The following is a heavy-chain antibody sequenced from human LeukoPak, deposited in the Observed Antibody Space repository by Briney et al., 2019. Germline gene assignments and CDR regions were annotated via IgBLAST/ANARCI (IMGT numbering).Heavy chain of an antibody. CDR3: ARSDGVTGIKTYSYYYMDV. Sequence: GGSLRLSCAASGFTFSSYWMSWVRQAPGKGLEWAANIRQDGSEKYYADSVKSRFTISRDNDKNSLYLQMNSLRAEDTAVFYCARSDGVTGIKTYSYYYMDVWGKGTTVTVSS. J-gene: IGHJ6*03. D-gene: IGHD1-1*01. V-gene: IGHV3-7*01. CDR2: IRQDGSEK. CDR1: GFTFSSYW.